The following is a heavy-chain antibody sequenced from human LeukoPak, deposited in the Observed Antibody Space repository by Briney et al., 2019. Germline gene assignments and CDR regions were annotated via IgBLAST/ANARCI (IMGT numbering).Heavy chain of an antibody. CDR1: GGSFSGYY. V-gene: IGHV4-34*01. D-gene: IGHD6-13*01. J-gene: IGHJ4*02. Sequence: SETLSLTCAVYGGSFSGYYWSWIRQPPGKGLEWIGETNHSGSTNYNPSLKSRVTISVDTSKNQFSLKLSSVTAADTAVYYCARSRIVVIAAAGAPFDYWGQGTLVTVSS. CDR3: ARSRIVVIAAAGAPFDY. CDR2: TNHSGST.